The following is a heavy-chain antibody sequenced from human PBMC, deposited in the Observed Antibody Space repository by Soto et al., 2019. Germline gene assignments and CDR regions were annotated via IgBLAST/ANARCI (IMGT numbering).Heavy chain of an antibody. J-gene: IGHJ6*02. D-gene: IGHD6-13*01. CDR3: ARVPEIAAAGNHYGMDV. V-gene: IGHV1-2*02. Sequence: ASVGVSCKASGYTFTGYYMHWVRQAPGQGLEWMGWINPNSGGTNYAQKFQGRVTMTRDTSISTAYMELSRLRSDDTAVYYCARVPEIAAAGNHYGMDVWGQGTTVTVSS. CDR2: INPNSGGT. CDR1: GYTFTGYY.